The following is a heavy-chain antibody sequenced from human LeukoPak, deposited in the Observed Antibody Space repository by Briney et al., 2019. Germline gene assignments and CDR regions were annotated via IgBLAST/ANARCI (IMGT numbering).Heavy chain of an antibody. D-gene: IGHD6-6*01. CDR2: IIPIFGTA. Sequence: SVKVSCKASGGTFSSYAISWVRQAPGQGLEWMGGIIPIFGTANYAQKLQGRVTMTTDTSTSTAYMELRSLRSDDTAVYYCARASIEDYWGQGTLVTVSS. V-gene: IGHV1-69*05. CDR1: GGTFSSYA. J-gene: IGHJ4*02. CDR3: ARASIEDY.